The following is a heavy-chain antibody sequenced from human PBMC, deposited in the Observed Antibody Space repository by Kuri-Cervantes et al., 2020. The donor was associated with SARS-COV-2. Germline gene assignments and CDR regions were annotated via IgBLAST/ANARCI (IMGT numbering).Heavy chain of an antibody. CDR1: GGSISSGDYY. CDR2: IYASGST. D-gene: IGHD3-3*01. Sequence: SETLSLTCTVSGGSISSGDYYWSWIRQPAGKGLEWIGRIYASGSTNYNPSLKSRVTMSVDTSKNQFSLKLSSVTAADTAVYYCARVKGDDFWSGRQSDAFDIWGQGTMVTVSS. J-gene: IGHJ3*02. CDR3: ARVKGDDFWSGRQSDAFDI. V-gene: IGHV4-61*02.